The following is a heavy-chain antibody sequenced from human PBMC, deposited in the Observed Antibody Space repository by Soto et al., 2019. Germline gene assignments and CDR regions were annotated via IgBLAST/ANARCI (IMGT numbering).Heavy chain of an antibody. D-gene: IGHD4-17*01. CDR3: TTDKAVTTFLYYYYMDV. CDR1: GFTFSNAW. Sequence: PGGSLRLSCAASGFTFSNAWMSWVRQAPGKGLEWVGRIKSKTDSGTTDYAAPVKGRFTISRDDSKNTLYLQMNSLKTEDTAVYYCTTDKAVTTFLYYYYMDVWGKGTTVTVSS. J-gene: IGHJ6*03. V-gene: IGHV3-15*01. CDR2: IKSKTDSGTT.